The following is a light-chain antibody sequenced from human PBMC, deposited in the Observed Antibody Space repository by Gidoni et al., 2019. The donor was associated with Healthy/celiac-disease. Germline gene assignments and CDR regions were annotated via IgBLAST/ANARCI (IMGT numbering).Light chain of an antibody. V-gene: IGKV2-30*02. Sequence: VVMTQSALSLPVTLGQPASISCRSSQSLVHSDGNTYLNWFQQRPGQSPRRLIYKVSNRDSGVPDRFSGSGSGTDFTLKISRVEAEDVGVYYCMQGTHWSTFGQGTKLEIK. CDR3: MQGTHWST. CDR2: KVS. J-gene: IGKJ2*02. CDR1: QSLVHSDGNTY.